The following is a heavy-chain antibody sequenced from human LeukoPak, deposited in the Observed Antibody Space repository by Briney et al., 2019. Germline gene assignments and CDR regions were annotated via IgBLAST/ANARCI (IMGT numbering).Heavy chain of an antibody. V-gene: IGHV4-34*01. Sequence: SETLSLTCAVYGGSFSGYYWSWIRQPAGKGLEWIGEINHSGSTNYNPSLKSRVTISVDTSKNQFSLKLSSVTAADTAVYYCARGSVYYEIWGQGTLVTVSS. J-gene: IGHJ4*02. CDR1: GGSFSGYY. CDR2: INHSGST. CDR3: ARGSVYYEI. D-gene: IGHD3-22*01.